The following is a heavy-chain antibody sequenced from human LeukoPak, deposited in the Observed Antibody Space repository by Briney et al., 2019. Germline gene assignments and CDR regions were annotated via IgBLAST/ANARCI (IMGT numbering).Heavy chain of an antibody. CDR1: GFTFSSYW. CDR2: IKQDGSEK. V-gene: IGHV3-7*01. D-gene: IGHD2-15*01. CDR3: AREIGWSFDY. J-gene: IGHJ4*02. Sequence: GGSLRLSCAASGFTFSSYWTSWVRQAPGKGLEWVANIKQDGSEKYYVDSVKGRFTISRDNAKNSLYLQMNSLRAEDTAVYYCAREIGWSFDYWGQGTLVTVSS.